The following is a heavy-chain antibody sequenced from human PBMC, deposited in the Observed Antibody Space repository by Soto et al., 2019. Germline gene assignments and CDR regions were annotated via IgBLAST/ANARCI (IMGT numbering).Heavy chain of an antibody. J-gene: IGHJ4*02. Sequence: GGSLRLACAASGFTFDDYAMHWVRQAPGKGLEWVSGISWNSGSMGYADSVKGRFTISRDNAKNSLYLQMNSLRAEDTALYYCAKAEYSGYGLNFDYWGQGTLVTFSS. CDR1: GFTFDDYA. CDR3: AKAEYSGYGLNFDY. D-gene: IGHD5-12*01. V-gene: IGHV3-9*01. CDR2: ISWNSGSM.